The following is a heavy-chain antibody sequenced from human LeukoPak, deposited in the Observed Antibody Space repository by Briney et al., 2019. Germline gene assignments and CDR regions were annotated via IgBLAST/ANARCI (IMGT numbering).Heavy chain of an antibody. V-gene: IGHV1-18*01. CDR1: GYTFTSYG. CDR2: ISAHNGNT. J-gene: IGHJ4*02. Sequence: PSVTASCTASGYTFTSYGISCVRQAPRQGLEWMGSISAHNGNTNYAQKLQGRVTMTTGRSTSTAYMELRSLRSDDTAVYCCARYYLAYWGQGTLVTVSS. CDR3: ARYYLAY.